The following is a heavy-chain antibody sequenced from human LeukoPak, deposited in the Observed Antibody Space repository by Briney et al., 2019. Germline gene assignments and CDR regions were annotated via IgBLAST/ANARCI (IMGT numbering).Heavy chain of an antibody. Sequence: GGPLRLSCAPSGLPFRSYSMTWVRQAPGKGLEWVSYISSSSSTIYYADSVKGRFTISRDNAKNSLYLQMNSLRDEDTAVYYCARSGELTPDYWGQGTLVTVSS. V-gene: IGHV3-48*02. CDR3: ARSGELTPDY. CDR2: ISSSSSTI. D-gene: IGHD1-26*01. CDR1: GLPFRSYS. J-gene: IGHJ4*02.